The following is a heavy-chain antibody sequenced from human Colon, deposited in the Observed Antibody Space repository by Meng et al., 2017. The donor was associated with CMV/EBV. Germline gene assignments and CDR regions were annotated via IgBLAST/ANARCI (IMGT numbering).Heavy chain of an antibody. J-gene: IGHJ3*02. D-gene: IGHD3-22*01. CDR1: GFTFSSYS. CDR3: ARKNYYDSSFDI. Sequence: GGSLRLSCAASGFTFSSYSMNWVRQAPGKGLEWVSSISSSSSYIYYADSVKGRFTISRENAKNSLYLQMNSLRAGDTAVYYCARKNYYDSSFDIWGQGTMVTVSS. CDR2: ISSSSSYI. V-gene: IGHV3-21*01.